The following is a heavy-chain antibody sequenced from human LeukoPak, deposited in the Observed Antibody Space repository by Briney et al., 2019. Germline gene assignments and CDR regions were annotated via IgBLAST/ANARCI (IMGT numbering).Heavy chain of an antibody. CDR3: AKEQRIRHCSEGVCMEGYYFDY. J-gene: IGHJ4*02. CDR1: GFNFNMFA. Sequence: PGGSLRLSCTGSGFNFNMFAMIWVRQAPGQGLEWVSGLSRGGGTTNYADSVKGRFTISRDKSKNMVFLQMNSLRPEDTAVYYCAKEQRIRHCSEGVCMEGYYFDYWGQGSLVTVSS. D-gene: IGHD2-8*01. CDR2: LSRGGGTT. V-gene: IGHV3-23*01.